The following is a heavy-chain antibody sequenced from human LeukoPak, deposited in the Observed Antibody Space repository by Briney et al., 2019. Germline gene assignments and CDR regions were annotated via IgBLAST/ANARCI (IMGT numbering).Heavy chain of an antibody. D-gene: IGHD5-24*01. CDR3: ARGVDGYNYFHF. V-gene: IGHV3-33*01. CDR2: IWYDGSNK. CDR1: GFTFSSYG. Sequence: PGGSLRLSCAASGFTFSSYGMHWVRQAPGKGLEWVAVIWYDGSNKYYADSVKGRFTISRDNSKNTLYLQMNSLSAEDTAVYYCARGVDGYNYFHFWGQGTLVTVSS. J-gene: IGHJ4*02.